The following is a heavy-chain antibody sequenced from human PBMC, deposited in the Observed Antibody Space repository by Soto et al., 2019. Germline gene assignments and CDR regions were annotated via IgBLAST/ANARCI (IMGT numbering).Heavy chain of an antibody. D-gene: IGHD2-15*01. V-gene: IGHV4-4*02. Sequence: LTCAVSGGSISSSYWWTWVRQAPGKGLQWIGYIYNIGSTNYNPSLRSRVTMSIDTSQEQFPLKLSSVTAADTAMYYCARHTPAISISDHWGQGTLVTVSS. J-gene: IGHJ4*02. CDR1: GGSISSSYW. CDR3: ARHTPAISISDH. CDR2: IYNIGST.